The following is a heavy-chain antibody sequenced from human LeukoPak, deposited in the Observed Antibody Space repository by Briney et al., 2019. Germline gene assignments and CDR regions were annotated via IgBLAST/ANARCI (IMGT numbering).Heavy chain of an antibody. D-gene: IGHD3-16*02. Sequence: PSVKVSCKASGYTITECNNRGDVQAPGQGLEWMGWMNPNSGGTKYAQKFQGRVTMTRDTSISTAYMELSRLRSDDTAMYYCARDKVGLGQLSVDNQWGQGTLVTVFS. V-gene: IGHV1-2*02. CDR1: GYTITECN. CDR3: ARDKVGLGQLSVDNQ. J-gene: IGHJ4*02. CDR2: MNPNSGGT.